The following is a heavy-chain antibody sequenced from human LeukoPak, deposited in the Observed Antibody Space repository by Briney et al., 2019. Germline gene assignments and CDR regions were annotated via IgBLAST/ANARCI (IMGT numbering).Heavy chain of an antibody. CDR2: VYYNGST. CDR1: GDSVNSDSYY. Sequence: PSETLSLTCTVSGDSVNSDSYYWGWIRQPPGKGLEWIGSVYYNGSTYYNPSLKSRVTTSVDTTKNQFSLKLTSMTAADTAVYFCARHEAKGGYYFFFHYWGQGTLVTVSS. J-gene: IGHJ4*02. D-gene: IGHD3-3*01. CDR3: ARHEAKGGYYFFFHY. V-gene: IGHV4-39*01.